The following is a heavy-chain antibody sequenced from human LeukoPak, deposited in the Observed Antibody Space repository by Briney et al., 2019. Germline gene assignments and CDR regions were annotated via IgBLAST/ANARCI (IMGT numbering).Heavy chain of an antibody. Sequence: GGSLRLSCAASGFTFSDHYMDWVRQAPGKGLEWVGRIRNKANSYTTEYAASVKGRFTISRDDSKNSLYLQMNSLKCEDTAVYYCARAPYTSGWYFAFDYWGQGTLVTVSS. J-gene: IGHJ4*02. V-gene: IGHV3-72*01. D-gene: IGHD6-19*01. CDR3: ARAPYTSGWYFAFDY. CDR1: GFTFSDHY. CDR2: IRNKANSYTT.